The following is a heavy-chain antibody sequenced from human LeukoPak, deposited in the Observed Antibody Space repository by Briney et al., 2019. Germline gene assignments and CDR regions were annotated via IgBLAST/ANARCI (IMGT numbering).Heavy chain of an antibody. Sequence: PSETLSLTCTVSGGSISSYYWSWIRQPPGKGLEWIGYIRYSGSTNYNPSLKSRVTISVDTSKNQFSLKLSSVTAADTAVYYCARDRGSYGGGYFEYWGQGTLVTVSS. J-gene: IGHJ4*02. V-gene: IGHV4-59*01. CDR1: GGSISSYY. D-gene: IGHD1-26*01. CDR3: ARDRGSYGGGYFEY. CDR2: IRYSGST.